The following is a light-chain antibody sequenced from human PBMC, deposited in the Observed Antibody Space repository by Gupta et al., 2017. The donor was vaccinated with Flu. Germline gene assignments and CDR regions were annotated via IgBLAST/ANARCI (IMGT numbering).Light chain of an antibody. CDR2: EVS. J-gene: IGLJ3*02. CDR3: TSFTITNTWV. V-gene: IGLV2-14*01. CDR1: SSDIGGYNA. Sequence: SITISCIGSSSDIGGYNAVSWCQHHPGKAPKLLISEVSNRPSGVSNRFSGAKSGNTASLTISGRQADDEAVYYCTSFTITNTWVFGGGTKVTVL.